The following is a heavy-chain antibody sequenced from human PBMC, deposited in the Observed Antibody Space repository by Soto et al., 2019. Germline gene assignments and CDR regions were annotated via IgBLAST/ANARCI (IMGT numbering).Heavy chain of an antibody. D-gene: IGHD3-3*01. CDR3: AKSPAHYYDFWSGYYPGGYYYGMDA. CDR1: GGTINNRGDY. Sequence: LSSTDSVSGGTINNRGDYWICISQHPGNGLEWIGNVFYSGSTDYNPSLKGRLTISIDTSKNEFSLKLTSVTAADTAVYYCAKSPAHYYDFWSGYYPGGYYYGMDAGGQGTTVTVSS. CDR2: VFYSGST. J-gene: IGHJ6*02. V-gene: IGHV4-31*03.